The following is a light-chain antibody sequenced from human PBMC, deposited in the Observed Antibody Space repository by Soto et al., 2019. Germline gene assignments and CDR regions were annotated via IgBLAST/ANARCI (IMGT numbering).Light chain of an antibody. Sequence: DIQVTQSPSSLSASVGDRVTITCRASQNIDRDLNWYQQKPGKAPKLLIYDASNLETGVPSRFSGSGSGTDFTFTISSLQPEDIATYYCQQYDNLPSLTFGGGTKVEIK. CDR3: QQYDNLPSLT. J-gene: IGKJ4*01. CDR2: DAS. CDR1: QNIDRD. V-gene: IGKV1-33*01.